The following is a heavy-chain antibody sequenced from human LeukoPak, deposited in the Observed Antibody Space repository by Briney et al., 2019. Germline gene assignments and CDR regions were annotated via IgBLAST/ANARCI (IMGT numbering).Heavy chain of an antibody. CDR2: ISGSGGST. CDR3: AKVGEYYDILTGYYPPDV. D-gene: IGHD3-9*01. J-gene: IGHJ6*02. CDR1: EFTFVRYA. Sequence: GGSLRLSCAASEFTFVRYAMNWVRQAPGKGLEWVSAISGSGGSTYYADSVKGRFTISRDNSKNTLYLQMNSLRAEDTAVYYCAKVGEYYDILTGYYPPDVWGQGTTVTVSS. V-gene: IGHV3-23*01.